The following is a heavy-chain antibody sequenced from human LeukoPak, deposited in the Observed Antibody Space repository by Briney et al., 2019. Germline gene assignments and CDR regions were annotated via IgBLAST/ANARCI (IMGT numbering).Heavy chain of an antibody. Sequence: GGSLRLSCAASGFTFSSYTMNWVRQAPGKGLEWVSSISTSGNSMYHADSVKGRFTTSRDNARNSLYLQMNSLRAEDTAVYYCARVVRGDAYNYDYWGRGTLVTVSS. CDR1: GFTFSSYT. CDR3: ARVVRGDAYNYDY. V-gene: IGHV3-21*01. D-gene: IGHD5-24*01. J-gene: IGHJ4*02. CDR2: ISTSGNSM.